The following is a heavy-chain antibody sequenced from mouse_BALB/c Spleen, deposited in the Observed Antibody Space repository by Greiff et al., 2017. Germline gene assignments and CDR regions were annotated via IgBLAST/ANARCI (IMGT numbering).Heavy chain of an antibody. D-gene: IGHD2-10*02. CDR3: ARKYGNFDAMDY. V-gene: IGHV14-1*02. J-gene: IGHJ4*01. Sequence: EVKLMESGAELVRPGALVKLSCKASGFNIKDYYMHWVKQRPEQGLEWIGWIDPENGNTIYDPKFQGKASITADTSSNTSYLQLSSLTSEDTAVYYCARKYGNFDAMDYWGQGTSVTVSS. CDR2: IDPENGNT. CDR1: GFNIKDYY.